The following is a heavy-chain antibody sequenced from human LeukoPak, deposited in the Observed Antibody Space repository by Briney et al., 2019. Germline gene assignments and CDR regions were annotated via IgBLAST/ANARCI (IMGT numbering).Heavy chain of an antibody. CDR3: ARGTMTTVTYYFDY. D-gene: IGHD4-17*01. CDR2: INHSGST. V-gene: IGHV4-34*01. J-gene: IGHJ4*02. Sequence: SETLSLTCAVYGGSFSGYYWSWIRQPPGKGLEWIGEINHSGSTNYNPSLKGRVTISVDTSKNQFSLKLSSVTAADTAVYYCARGTMTTVTYYFDYWGQGTLVTVSS. CDR1: GGSFSGYY.